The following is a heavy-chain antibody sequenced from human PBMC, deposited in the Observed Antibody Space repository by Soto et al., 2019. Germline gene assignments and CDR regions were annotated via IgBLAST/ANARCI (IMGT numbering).Heavy chain of an antibody. Sequence: SETLSLTCAVYGGSFSGYYWSWIRQPPGKGLEWIGEINHSGSTNYNPSLKSRVTISVDTSKNQFSLKLSSVTAADTAVYYCARGPLELIVGATEFDYWGQGTLVTVSS. CDR1: GGSFSGYY. V-gene: IGHV4-34*01. J-gene: IGHJ4*02. CDR3: ARGPLELIVGATEFDY. CDR2: INHSGST. D-gene: IGHD1-26*01.